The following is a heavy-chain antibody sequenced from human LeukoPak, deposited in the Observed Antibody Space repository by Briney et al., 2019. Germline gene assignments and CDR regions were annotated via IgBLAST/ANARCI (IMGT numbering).Heavy chain of an antibody. J-gene: IGHJ4*02. CDR2: INPNSGGT. V-gene: IGHV1-2*02. CDR1: GYTFPGYY. D-gene: IGHD5-12*01. Sequence: ASVKVSCKASGYTFPGYYMHWVRQDPGQGLEWMGWINPNSGGTSYAQKFQGRVTMTRDTSVTTAYMELSRLRSDDTAVYYCARYSGYDEPFEYWGQGTLVTVSS. CDR3: ARYSGYDEPFEY.